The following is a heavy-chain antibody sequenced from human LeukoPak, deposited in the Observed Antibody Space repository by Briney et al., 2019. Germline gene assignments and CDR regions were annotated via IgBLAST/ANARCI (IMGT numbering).Heavy chain of an antibody. J-gene: IGHJ5*02. CDR2: IIPIFGTA. D-gene: IGHD3-22*01. Sequence: RASVKVSCKASGGTFSSYAISWVRQAPGQGLEWMGGIIPIFGTANYAQKFQGRVTITADESTSTAYMELSSLRSEDTAVYYCARDGIPYDSSGYYYVGNWFDPWGQGTLVTVSS. CDR3: ARDGIPYDSSGYYYVGNWFDP. CDR1: GGTFSSYA. V-gene: IGHV1-69*13.